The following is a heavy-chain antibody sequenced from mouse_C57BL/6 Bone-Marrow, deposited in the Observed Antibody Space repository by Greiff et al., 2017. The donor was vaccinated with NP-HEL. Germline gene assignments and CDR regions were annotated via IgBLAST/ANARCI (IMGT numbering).Heavy chain of an antibody. CDR2: IDPSDSYT. Sequence: VQLQQPGAELVRPGTSVKLSCKASGYTFTSYWMHWVKQRPGQGLEWIGVIDPSDSYTNYNQKFKGKATLTVDTSSSTAYMQLSSLTSEDSAVYYCARCTFKDYWGQGTSVTVSS. V-gene: IGHV1-59*01. J-gene: IGHJ4*01. CDR1: GYTFTSYW. CDR3: ARCTFKDY. D-gene: IGHD5-1*01.